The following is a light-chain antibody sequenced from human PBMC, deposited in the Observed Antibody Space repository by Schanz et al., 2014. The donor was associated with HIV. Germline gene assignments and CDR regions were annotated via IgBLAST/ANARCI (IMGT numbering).Light chain of an antibody. J-gene: IGKJ3*01. CDR2: GAS. Sequence: EIVLTQSPATLSLSPGERATLSCRASQSVSSYLAWYQQKPGQAPRLLIYGASSRATGIPDRFSGSGSGTDFTLTISRLEPEDFAVYYCQHYGSSPFTFGPGTKVDIK. CDR1: QSVSSY. CDR3: QHYGSSPFT. V-gene: IGKV3-20*01.